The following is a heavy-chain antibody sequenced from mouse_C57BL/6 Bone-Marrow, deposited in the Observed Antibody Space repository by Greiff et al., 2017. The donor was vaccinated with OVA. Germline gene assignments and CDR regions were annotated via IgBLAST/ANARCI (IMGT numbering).Heavy chain of an antibody. V-gene: IGHV1-82*01. CDR3: ARGPTYAMDY. Sequence: VQLQESGPELVKPGASVKISCKASGYAFSSSWMNWVKQRPGKGLEWIGRIYPGDGDTNYNGKFKGKATLTADKSSSTAYMQLSSLTSEDSAVYFCARGPTYAMDYWGQGTSVTVSS. J-gene: IGHJ4*01. CDR1: GYAFSSSW. CDR2: IYPGDGDT. D-gene: IGHD2-10*01.